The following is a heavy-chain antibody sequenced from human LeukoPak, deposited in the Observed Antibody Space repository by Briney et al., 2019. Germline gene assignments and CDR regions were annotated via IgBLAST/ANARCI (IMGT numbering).Heavy chain of an antibody. CDR3: ARVGGGYCSGGSCYSGIDY. V-gene: IGHV4-59*08. CDR1: GGSISSYY. J-gene: IGHJ4*02. D-gene: IGHD2-15*01. Sequence: SETLSLTCTVSGGSISSYYWSWIRQPPGKGLEWIGYIYYSGSTNYNPSLKSRVTISVDTSKNQFSLKLGSVTAADTAVYYCARVGGGYCSGGSCYSGIDYWGQGTLVTVSS. CDR2: IYYSGST.